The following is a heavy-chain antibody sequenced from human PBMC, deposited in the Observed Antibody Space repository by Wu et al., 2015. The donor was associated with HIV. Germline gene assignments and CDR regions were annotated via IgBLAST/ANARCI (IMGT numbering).Heavy chain of an antibody. J-gene: IGHJ6*02. CDR3: ARNTGAVATSLYSLGV. V-gene: IGHV1-69*05. D-gene: IGHD5-12*01. Sequence: QGQLVQLGAEVKKPGSSVKVTCKASGDGFTSYAVSWVRQAPGQGLEWMGGINPLFGTTKHAQKFQDRVTFTTDESKTTAYMELRSLRSEDTAVYYCARNTGAVATSLYSLGVWGQGDHGHRLL. CDR1: GDGFTSYA. CDR2: INPLFGTT.